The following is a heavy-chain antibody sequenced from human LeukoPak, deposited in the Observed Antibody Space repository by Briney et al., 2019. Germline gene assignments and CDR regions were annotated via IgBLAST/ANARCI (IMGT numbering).Heavy chain of an antibody. J-gene: IGHJ4*02. V-gene: IGHV4-59*01. CDR1: GGSPNGNY. CDR2: IFYGGST. Sequence: SETLSPTCTLSGGSPNGNYWNWIRPPPARGLEWIGFIFYGGSTTYNPSLKTRVPISIGTSKTQFSLNLRSATAADTAVYYCATGRDYRVTGADFDNWGQGTLVTVSP. D-gene: IGHD4-23*01. CDR3: ATGRDYRVTGADFDN.